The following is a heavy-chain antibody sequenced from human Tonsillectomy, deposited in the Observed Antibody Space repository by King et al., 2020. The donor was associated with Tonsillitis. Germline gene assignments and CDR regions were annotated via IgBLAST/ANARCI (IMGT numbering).Heavy chain of an antibody. J-gene: IGHJ6*02. CDR3: ARGAATTPYYDFWSGYPALGYGMDV. D-gene: IGHD3-3*01. CDR1: GDSISSYY. V-gene: IGHV4-59*01. Sequence: QLQESGPGLVKPSETLSLTCTVSGDSISSYYWSWIRQPPGKGLEWIGYIYYSGSTNYNPSLKSRVTISVDTSKNQFSLKLSSVTAADTAVYYCARGAATTPYYDFWSGYPALGYGMDVWGQGTTVTVSS. CDR2: IYYSGST.